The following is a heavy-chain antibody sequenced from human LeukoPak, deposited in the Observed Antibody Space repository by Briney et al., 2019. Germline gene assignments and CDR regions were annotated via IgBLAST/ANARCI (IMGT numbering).Heavy chain of an antibody. D-gene: IGHD1-7*01. CDR1: GGTFSGYA. J-gene: IGHJ2*01. CDR2: MNPNSGNT. V-gene: IGHV1-8*02. Sequence: ASVKVSCKASGGTFSGYAISWVRQAPGQGLEWMGWMNPNSGNTGYAQKFQGRVTMTRNTSISTAYMELSSLRSEDTAVYYCARGRRGRTSWYFDLWGRGTLVTVSS. CDR3: ARGRRGRTSWYFDL.